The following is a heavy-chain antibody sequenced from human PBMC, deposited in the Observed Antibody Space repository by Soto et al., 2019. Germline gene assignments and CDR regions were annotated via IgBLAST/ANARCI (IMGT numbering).Heavy chain of an antibody. J-gene: IGHJ4*02. V-gene: IGHV3-64*01. Sequence: EVQLVESGGGLVQPGGSLRLSCAASGFTFSSYAMHWVRQAPGKGLEYVSAISSNGGSTYYANSVKGRFTISRDNSKNTLYLQMGSLRADDMAVYYCARGGGYYFDYWGQGTLVTVSS. CDR3: ARGGGYYFDY. CDR1: GFTFSSYA. CDR2: ISSNGGST.